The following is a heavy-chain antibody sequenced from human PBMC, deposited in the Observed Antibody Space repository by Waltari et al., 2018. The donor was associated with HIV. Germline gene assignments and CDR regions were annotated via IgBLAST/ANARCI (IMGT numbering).Heavy chain of an antibody. J-gene: IGHJ4*02. CDR1: GYTFTGYY. CDR2: INPNSGGT. Sequence: QVQLVQSGAEVKKPGASVKVSCKASGYTFTGYYMHWVRQAPGQGREWMGWINPNSGGTNYAQKFQGRVTMTRDTSISTAYMELSRLRSDDTAVYYCARDLSNYYDSSGLYGGDYWGQGTLVTVSS. CDR3: ARDLSNYYDSSGLYGGDY. D-gene: IGHD3-22*01. V-gene: IGHV1-2*02.